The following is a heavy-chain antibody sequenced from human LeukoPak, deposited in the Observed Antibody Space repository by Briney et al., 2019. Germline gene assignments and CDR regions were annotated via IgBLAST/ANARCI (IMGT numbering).Heavy chain of an antibody. CDR1: GLPFSSYW. D-gene: IGHD6-13*01. V-gene: IGHV3-74*01. CDR2: INSDGSST. J-gene: IGHJ4*02. Sequence: GSLRLSCAASGLPFSSYWMHWVRQAPGKGLVWVSRINSDGSSTSYADSVKGRFTISRDNAKNTLYLQMNSLRAEDTAVYYCARDIAAAGFDYWGQGTLVTVSS. CDR3: ARDIAAAGFDY.